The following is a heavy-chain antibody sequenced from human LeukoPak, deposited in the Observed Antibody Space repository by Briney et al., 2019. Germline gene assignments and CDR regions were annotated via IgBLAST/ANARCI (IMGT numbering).Heavy chain of an antibody. CDR3: ASSGSYRFDY. CDR2: ITASGTAM. J-gene: IGHJ4*02. CDR1: GFTFSSYS. Sequence: GGSLRLSCAASGFTFSSYSMNWVRQAPGKGLEWVSHITASGTAMFYADPVKGRFTISRDNAKNSLYLQMNSLRDEDTAVYYCASSGSYRFDYWGQGTLVTVSS. D-gene: IGHD1-26*01. V-gene: IGHV3-48*02.